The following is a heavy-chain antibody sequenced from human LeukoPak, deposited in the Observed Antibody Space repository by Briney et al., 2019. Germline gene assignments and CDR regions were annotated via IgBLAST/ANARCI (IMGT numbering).Heavy chain of an antibody. CDR3: AIPVGASEGDWFDP. D-gene: IGHD1-26*01. Sequence: GGSLRLSCAASGFTFGRHWMTWVRQAPGKGLEWVSAISGSGGSTYYADSVKGRFAISRDNSKNTLYLQRNSLRAEDTAVYYCAIPVGASEGDWFDPWGQGTLVTVSS. V-gene: IGHV3-23*01. CDR2: ISGSGGST. J-gene: IGHJ5*02. CDR1: GFTFGRHW.